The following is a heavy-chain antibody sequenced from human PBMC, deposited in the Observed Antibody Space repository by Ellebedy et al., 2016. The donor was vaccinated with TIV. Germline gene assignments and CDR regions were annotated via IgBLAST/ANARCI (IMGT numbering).Heavy chain of an antibody. Sequence: AASVKVSCKASGYTFTGYYMHWVRQAPGQGLEWMGWINPNSGGTNSAQKFQGWVTMTSDTSISTAYMELSRLRSDDTAVYYCARVSEKYDTTLEGYFDYWGQGTLVTVSS. CDR2: INPNSGGT. CDR1: GYTFTGYY. D-gene: IGHD3-22*01. CDR3: ARVSEKYDTTLEGYFDY. J-gene: IGHJ4*02. V-gene: IGHV1-2*04.